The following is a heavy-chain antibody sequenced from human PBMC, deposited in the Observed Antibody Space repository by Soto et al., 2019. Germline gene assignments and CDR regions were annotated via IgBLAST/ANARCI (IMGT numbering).Heavy chain of an antibody. D-gene: IGHD6-19*01. CDR1: GYTFTSYD. J-gene: IGHJ5*02. CDR3: ARDRTLSSGWPSVGYNWFDP. CDR2: MNPNSGNT. V-gene: IGHV1-8*01. Sequence: ASVKVSCKASGYTFTSYDINWVRQATGQGLEWMGWMNPNSGNTGYAQKFQGRVTMTRNTSISTAYMELSSLRSEDTAVYYCARDRTLSSGWPSVGYNWFDPWGQGTLVTVSS.